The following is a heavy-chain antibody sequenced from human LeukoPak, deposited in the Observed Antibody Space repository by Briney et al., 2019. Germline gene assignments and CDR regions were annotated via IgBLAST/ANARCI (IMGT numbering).Heavy chain of an antibody. J-gene: IGHJ5*02. CDR2: ISGSGGST. D-gene: IGHD3-10*01. Sequence: GGSLRLSCAASGFTFSSYAMSWVRQAPGKGLELVSAISGSGGSTYYADSVKGRFTISRDNSKNTLYLQMNSLRAEDTAVYYCANLLWFGDKFDPWGQGTLVTVSS. CDR3: ANLLWFGDKFDP. V-gene: IGHV3-23*01. CDR1: GFTFSSYA.